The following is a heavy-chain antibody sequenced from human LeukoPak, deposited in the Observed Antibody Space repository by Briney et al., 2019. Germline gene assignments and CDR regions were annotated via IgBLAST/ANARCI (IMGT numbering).Heavy chain of an antibody. CDR2: ISSSNSYI. J-gene: IGHJ4*02. Sequence: GGSLRPSCAASGFTFSSYSMNWVRQAPGKGLEWVSYISSSNSYIYYADSVKGRFTISRDNAKNSLYLQMNSLRAEDTAVYYCARVRSGWYEDYWGQGILVTVSS. D-gene: IGHD6-19*01. CDR1: GFTFSSYS. CDR3: ARVRSGWYEDY. V-gene: IGHV3-21*01.